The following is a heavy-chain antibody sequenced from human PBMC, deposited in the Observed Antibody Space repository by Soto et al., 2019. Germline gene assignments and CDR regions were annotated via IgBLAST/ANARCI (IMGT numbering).Heavy chain of an antibody. CDR3: ARQIYDSDTGPNFQYYFDS. V-gene: IGHV5-10-1*01. Sequence: PGESLKISCKGSGYSFAGYWITLVRQKPGKGLEWMGRIDPSDSQTYYSPSFRGHVTISVTKSNTTVFLQWSSLRASDTAMYYCARQIYDSDTGPNFQYYFDSWGQGTPVTVSS. J-gene: IGHJ4*02. CDR2: IDPSDSQT. D-gene: IGHD3-22*01. CDR1: GYSFAGYW.